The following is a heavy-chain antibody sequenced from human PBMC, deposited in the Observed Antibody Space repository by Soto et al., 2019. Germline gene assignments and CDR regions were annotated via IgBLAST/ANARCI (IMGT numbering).Heavy chain of an antibody. CDR1: GYSFTSYW. CDR2: IDPSDSYT. V-gene: IGHV5-10-1*01. CDR3: ARRSQSYYYYGMDV. Sequence: PEESLKISCKGAGYSFTSYWIILVRQMPGKGLEWMGRIDPSDSYTNYSPSFQGHVTISADKSISTAYLQWSSLKASDTAMYYCARRSQSYYYYGMDVWGQGTTVTVSS. J-gene: IGHJ6*02.